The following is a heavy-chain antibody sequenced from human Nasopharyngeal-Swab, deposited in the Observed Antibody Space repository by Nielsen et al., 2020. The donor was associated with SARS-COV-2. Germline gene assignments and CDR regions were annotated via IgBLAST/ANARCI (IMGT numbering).Heavy chain of an antibody. V-gene: IGHV4-34*01. CDR2: INHSRST. CDR3: ARPQYSSSWRRDWFDP. Sequence: SETLSLTCAVYGGSFSGYYWSWIRQPPGKGLEWIGEINHSRSTNYNPSLKSRVTISVDTSKNQFSLKLSSVTAADTAVYYCARPQYSSSWRRDWFDPWGQGTLVTVSS. D-gene: IGHD6-13*01. CDR1: GGSFSGYY. J-gene: IGHJ5*02.